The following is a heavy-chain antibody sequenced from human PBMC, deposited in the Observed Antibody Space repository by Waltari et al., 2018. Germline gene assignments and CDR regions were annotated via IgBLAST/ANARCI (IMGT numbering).Heavy chain of an antibody. Sequence: EVQLLESGGGLERPGGSLRLSCTASGFNFRDYAMSWGRQASGKGLEWVSEMNANSGSTYYAASGKGRFTISRDNSRNTLYLQMNSLRAEDTAIYYCAKEMTPYSSSSDFDSWGQGTLVTVSS. CDR2: MNANSGST. V-gene: IGHV3-23*01. CDR1: GFNFRDYA. D-gene: IGHD6-6*01. CDR3: AKEMTPYSSSSDFDS. J-gene: IGHJ4*02.